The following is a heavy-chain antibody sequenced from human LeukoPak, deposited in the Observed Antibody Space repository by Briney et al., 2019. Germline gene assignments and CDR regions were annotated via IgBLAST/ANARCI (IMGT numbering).Heavy chain of an antibody. J-gene: IGHJ3*01. Sequence: QAGGSLRLSCVGSGFTFRSHAMSWVRQAPEKGLEFVSGIYENGGTTYYADSVKGRFSISRDNSKNTLYLQMDSLRGEDTAVYYCAKLMRHMMEDVLDLWGQGTVVTVSS. V-gene: IGHV3-23*01. D-gene: IGHD3-16*01. CDR1: GFTFRSHA. CDR3: AKLMRHMMEDVLDL. CDR2: IYENGGTT.